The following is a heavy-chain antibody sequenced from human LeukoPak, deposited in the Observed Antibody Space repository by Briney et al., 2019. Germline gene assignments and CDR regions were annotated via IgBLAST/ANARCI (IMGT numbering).Heavy chain of an antibody. V-gene: IGHV3-30*09. Sequence: GRSLRLSCAASGFTFSSYAMHWVRQAPGKGLEWVAVISYDGSNKYYADSVKGRFAISRDNSKNTLYLQMNSLRAEDTAVYYCARDGKGIIRYYFDYWGQGTLVTVSS. CDR2: ISYDGSNK. CDR1: GFTFSSYA. D-gene: IGHD1-26*01. J-gene: IGHJ4*02. CDR3: ARDGKGIIRYYFDY.